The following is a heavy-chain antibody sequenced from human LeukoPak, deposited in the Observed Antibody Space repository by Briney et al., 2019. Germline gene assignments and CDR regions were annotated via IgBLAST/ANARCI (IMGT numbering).Heavy chain of an antibody. CDR2: TYLRSKWYN. CDR1: GDSVVTNNVA. V-gene: IGHV6-1*01. CDR3: TRGKYSGFDT. D-gene: IGHD2-21*01. Sequence: SQTLSLTCAISGDSVVTNNVAWNWIRQSPSRGIEWPGRTYLRSKWYNEYAVSVKSRITINPDTSRNHFSLQLNSVIPEDTAVYYCTRGKYSGFDTWGQGTMVTVSS. J-gene: IGHJ3*02.